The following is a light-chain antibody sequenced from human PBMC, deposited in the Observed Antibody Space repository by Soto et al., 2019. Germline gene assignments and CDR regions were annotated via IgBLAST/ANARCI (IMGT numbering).Light chain of an antibody. CDR3: QQYNNWPPLT. CDR1: QSVSSN. Sequence: EIVMTQSPATLSVSPGERATLSCRASQSVSSNLAWYQQKPGQAPRLLIYGASTRATGIPASFSGSGSGTEFTLTISSLQSEDFAVYYCQQYNNWPPLTSGGGTKVEIK. CDR2: GAS. J-gene: IGKJ4*01. V-gene: IGKV3-15*01.